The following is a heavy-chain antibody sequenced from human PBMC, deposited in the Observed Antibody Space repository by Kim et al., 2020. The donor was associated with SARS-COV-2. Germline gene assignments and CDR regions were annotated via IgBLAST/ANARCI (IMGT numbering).Heavy chain of an antibody. Sequence: ASVKVSCKASGYTFTSYGISWVRQAPGQGLEWMGWISAYNGNTNYAQKLQGRVTMTTDTSTSTAYMELRSLRSDDTAVYYCARDLGYDSSEQGGYWGQETLVTVSS. J-gene: IGHJ4*02. CDR1: GYTFTSYG. CDR3: ARDLGYDSSEQGGY. CDR2: ISAYNGNT. D-gene: IGHD3-22*01. V-gene: IGHV1-18*01.